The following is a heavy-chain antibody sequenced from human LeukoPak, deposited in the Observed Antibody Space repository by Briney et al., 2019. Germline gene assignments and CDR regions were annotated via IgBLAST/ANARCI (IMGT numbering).Heavy chain of an antibody. CDR1: GFTFSGYA. V-gene: IGHV3-23*01. Sequence: GGSLRLSCAASGFTFSGYAMSWVRQAPGKGLEWVSAISGSGGSTYYADSVKGRFTISRDNSKSTLYLQMNSLRAEDTAVYYCAKDRDGYNPFDYWGQGTLVTISS. D-gene: IGHD5-24*01. CDR2: ISGSGGST. J-gene: IGHJ4*02. CDR3: AKDRDGYNPFDY.